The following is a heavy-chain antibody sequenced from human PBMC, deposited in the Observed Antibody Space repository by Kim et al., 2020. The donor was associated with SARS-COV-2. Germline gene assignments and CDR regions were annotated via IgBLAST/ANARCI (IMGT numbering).Heavy chain of an antibody. CDR3: ARVHCGDYVVGCNNWFDP. Sequence: KGRFTISRDNAKNSLYLQMNSLRAEDTAVYYCARVHCGDYVVGCNNWFDPWGQGTLVTVSS. J-gene: IGHJ5*02. V-gene: IGHV3-11*06. D-gene: IGHD4-17*01.